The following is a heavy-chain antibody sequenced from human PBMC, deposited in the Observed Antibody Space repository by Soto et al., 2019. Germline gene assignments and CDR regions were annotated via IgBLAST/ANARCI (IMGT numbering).Heavy chain of an antibody. D-gene: IGHD2-2*01. J-gene: IGHJ4*02. CDR1: GGTFSSYA. Sequence: SVKVSCKASGGTFSSYAISWVRQAPGQGLEWMGGIIPIFGTANYAQKFQGRVTITADESTSTAYMELSSLRSEDTAVYYCARSRGKDIVVVPAAPLDYWRQLTLFTASS. CDR3: ARSRGKDIVVVPAAPLDY. CDR2: IIPIFGTA. V-gene: IGHV1-69*13.